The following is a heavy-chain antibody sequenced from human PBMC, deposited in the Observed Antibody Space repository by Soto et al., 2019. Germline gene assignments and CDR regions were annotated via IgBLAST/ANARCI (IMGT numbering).Heavy chain of an antibody. J-gene: IGHJ1*01. CDR2: INHSGST. V-gene: IGHV4-34*01. CDR3: AKGEYTYGSENFQH. CDR1: GGSFSNYY. Sequence: SETLSLTCAVYGGSFSNYYWNWVRQPPGKGLEWIGEINHSGSTNYNPSLKSRVTISVDMSKNQFSLKLTSVTAADTAMYYCAKGEYTYGSENFQHWGQGTLVTVSS. D-gene: IGHD5-18*01.